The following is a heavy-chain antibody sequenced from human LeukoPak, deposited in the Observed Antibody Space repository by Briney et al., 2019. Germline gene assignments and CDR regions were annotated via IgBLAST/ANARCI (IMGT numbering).Heavy chain of an antibody. D-gene: IGHD6-13*01. CDR3: ARVSRGGITASWFDP. CDR2: IRSNTYGGST. Sequence: GGSLRLSCEGSGFTFGDYGVGWFRQAPGRGLQWVTSIRSNTYGGSTEYVPSVKGRFTISRDDSNSIAYLQMNSLKAEDTAIYYCARVSRGGITASWFDPWGQGTLVTVSS. V-gene: IGHV3-49*03. J-gene: IGHJ5*02. CDR1: GFTFGDYG.